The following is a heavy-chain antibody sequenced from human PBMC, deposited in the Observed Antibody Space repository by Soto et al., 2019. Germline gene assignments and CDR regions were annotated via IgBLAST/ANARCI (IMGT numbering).Heavy chain of an antibody. V-gene: IGHV1-69*13. CDR2: IIPIFGTA. Sequence: GASVKVSCKASGGTFSSYAISWVRQAPGQGLEWMGGIIPIFGTANYAQKFQGRVTITADESTSTAYMELSSLRSEDTAVYYCASKGLEGSFCLDPWGQGTLVTVSS. CDR1: GGTFSSYA. J-gene: IGHJ5*02. CDR3: ASKGLEGSFCLDP. D-gene: IGHD3-3*01.